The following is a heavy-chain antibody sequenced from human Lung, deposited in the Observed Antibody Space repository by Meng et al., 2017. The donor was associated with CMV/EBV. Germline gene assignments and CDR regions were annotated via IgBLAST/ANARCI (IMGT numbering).Heavy chain of an antibody. CDR2: TYYRSKWYN. D-gene: IGHD6-19*01. CDR3: ARSGSSGWIDY. CDR1: GDSVSSNSAA. Sequence: QVQPHQSGPRLGTPPTPPSPTWAISGDSVSSNSAACNWIRQSPSRGLEWLGRTYYRSKWYNGYAVSVKSRITINPDTSKNQFSLQLNSVTPEDTAMYYCARSGSSGWIDYWGQGTLVTVSS. J-gene: IGHJ4*02. V-gene: IGHV6-1*01.